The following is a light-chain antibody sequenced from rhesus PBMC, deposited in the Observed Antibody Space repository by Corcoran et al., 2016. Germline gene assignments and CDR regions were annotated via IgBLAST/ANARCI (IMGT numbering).Light chain of an antibody. Sequence: DIQMTQSPSALSASVGDRVTISCRASQNIYSNLAWYQQKPGKAPKLLIYAASSLQTGIPSRFSGSGSGTDFTLPISSLQPEDSAAYYCQHYYDNPPLTFGGGTKVELK. CDR2: AAS. V-gene: IGKV1S12*01. CDR3: QHYYDNPPLT. CDR1: QNIYSN. J-gene: IGKJ4*01.